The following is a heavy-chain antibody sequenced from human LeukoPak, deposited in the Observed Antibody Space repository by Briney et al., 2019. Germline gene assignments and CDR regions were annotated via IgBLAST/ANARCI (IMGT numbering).Heavy chain of an antibody. CDR2: IIPILTTA. V-gene: IGHV1-69*13. J-gene: IGHJ5*02. CDR3: ARDWGLIGPPDWGGHETCFDP. D-gene: IGHD3-16*01. CDR1: GGTFSNYA. Sequence: SVKVSCKASGGTFSNYAFTWVRQAPGQGLEWMGGIIPILTTANNAQRFQGRVTITADESTTTAYMELSSLRSEDTAVYYCARDWGLIGPPDWGGHETCFDPWGQGPLVTVSS.